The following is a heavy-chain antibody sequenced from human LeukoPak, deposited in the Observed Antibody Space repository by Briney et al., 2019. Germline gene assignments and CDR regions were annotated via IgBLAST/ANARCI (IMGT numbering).Heavy chain of an antibody. J-gene: IGHJ3*02. CDR3: ARGQTPMIDI. CDR1: GGSFSGYY. V-gene: IGHV4-34*01. D-gene: IGHD3-22*01. CDR2: INHSGST. Sequence: ASETLSLTCAVYGGSFSGYYWSWIRQPPGKGLEWIGEINHSGSTNYNPSLKSRVTVSVDTSKNQFSLKLNSVTAADTAVYYCARGQTPMIDIWGQGTMVTVSS.